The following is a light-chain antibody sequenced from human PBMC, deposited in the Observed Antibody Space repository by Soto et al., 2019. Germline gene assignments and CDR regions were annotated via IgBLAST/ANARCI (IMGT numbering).Light chain of an antibody. J-gene: IGKJ2*01. V-gene: IGKV1-39*01. CDR3: QQSYSTPYT. CDR2: AAS. Sequence: DIQMTQSPSSLSASVGDRVIITCRASQSISSYLNWYQQNPGKAPKLLIYAASSLKSGDPSRFSDSGSGTDFKLTISNLQPEDFATYYCQQSYSTPYTFGQGTKLEIK. CDR1: QSISSY.